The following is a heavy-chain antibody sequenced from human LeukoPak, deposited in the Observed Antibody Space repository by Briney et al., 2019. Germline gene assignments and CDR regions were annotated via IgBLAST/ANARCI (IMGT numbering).Heavy chain of an antibody. CDR1: GFTFSDFA. Sequence: PGGSLRLSCAASGFTFSDFAMHWVRWAPGKGLEWVACISYDGSDKYYADSVEGRFTISRDNSKNTLHLQMNGLRAEDTAVYYCAKVPLLRFLEWLFDYWGQGTLVTVSS. J-gene: IGHJ4*02. V-gene: IGHV3-30*04. D-gene: IGHD3-3*01. CDR3: AKVPLLRFLEWLFDY. CDR2: ISYDGSDK.